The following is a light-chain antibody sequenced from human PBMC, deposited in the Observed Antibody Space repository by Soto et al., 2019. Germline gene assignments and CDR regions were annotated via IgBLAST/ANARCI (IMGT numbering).Light chain of an antibody. CDR1: QSISTY. J-gene: IGKJ4*01. Sequence: DIQMTQSPSTLSASVGDRVAITCRASQSISTYLAWYQQEAGKAPKLLIYKASGLESGVPSRFSGSGSGTDFTLTISSLQPDDFATYYCQQYNSYSPLTFGGGTKVDI. CDR2: KAS. V-gene: IGKV1-5*03. CDR3: QQYNSYSPLT.